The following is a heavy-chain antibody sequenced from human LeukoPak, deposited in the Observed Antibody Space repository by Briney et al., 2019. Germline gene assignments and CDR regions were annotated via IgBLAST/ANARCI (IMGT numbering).Heavy chain of an antibody. D-gene: IGHD5-24*01. J-gene: IGHJ4*02. CDR2: ITPSGGT. V-gene: IGHV1-2*02. CDR1: GYTFTSYA. CDR3: ARDRYGDGFAHLDY. Sequence: ASVKVSCTASGYTFTSYAIHWVRQAPGQGLEWMGWITPSGGTNYPQKFQGRVAITWDTSITTAYMDLSRLTSDDTAVYYCARDRYGDGFAHLDYWGEGALVTVSS.